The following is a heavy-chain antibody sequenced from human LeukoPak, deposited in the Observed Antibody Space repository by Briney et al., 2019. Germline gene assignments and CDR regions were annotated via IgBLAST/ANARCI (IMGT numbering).Heavy chain of an antibody. D-gene: IGHD1-26*01. Sequence: QPVRSLRLSCAANGCTFSSYGMHWVRQAPVKRLEWVAVIWYDGSNKYYAVSVKGRFTISRDNSKNTLYLQMNSLRAEDTAVYYCARAARYSGSYADYFDYWGQGTLVTVSS. CDR2: IWYDGSNK. J-gene: IGHJ4*02. CDR1: GCTFSSYG. CDR3: ARAARYSGSYADYFDY. V-gene: IGHV3-33*01.